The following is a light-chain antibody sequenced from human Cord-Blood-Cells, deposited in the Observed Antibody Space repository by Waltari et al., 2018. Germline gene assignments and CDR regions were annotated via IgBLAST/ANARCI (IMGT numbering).Light chain of an antibody. CDR2: YDS. CDR3: QVWASSSDHVV. V-gene: IGLV3-21*04. CDR1: NIGSKS. J-gene: IGLJ2*01. Sequence: SYVLNQPPSVSVAPGKTARITCGGNNIGSKSVHWYQQKPGQAPVLVSYYDSDRPSGIPERFSGSNSWNTATLTISRVEAGDEADYYGQVWASSSDHVVFGGGTKLTVL.